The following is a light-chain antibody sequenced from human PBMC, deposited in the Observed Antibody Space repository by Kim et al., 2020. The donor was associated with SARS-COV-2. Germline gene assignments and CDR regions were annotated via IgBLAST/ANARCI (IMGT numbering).Light chain of an antibody. CDR2: DTN. V-gene: IGLV7-46*01. CDR1: TGPVTSNQW. J-gene: IGLJ3*02. Sequence: QAVVTQEPPLTVSPGGTVTLTCGFNTGPVTSNQWPYWVQQKPGQVPRTLIYDTNNKHSWTPARFSGSLFGGKAALTLSGAQPDDEADYYCSLNYAGGRMFGGGTQLTVL. CDR3: SLNYAGGRM.